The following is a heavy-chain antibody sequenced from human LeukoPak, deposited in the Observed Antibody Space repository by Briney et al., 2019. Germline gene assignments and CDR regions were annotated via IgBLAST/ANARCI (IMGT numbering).Heavy chain of an antibody. D-gene: IGHD2/OR15-2a*01. CDR3: AKRFRGTSGLYYFDS. Sequence: GGSLRLSCAASGFTVSSNYMSWVRQAPGKGLEWVSVIYSGGSTYYADSVKGRFTISRDNAVNTLYLQMNSLRAEDTAVYYCAKRFRGTSGLYYFDSWGQGTLVTVSS. V-gene: IGHV3-53*01. J-gene: IGHJ4*02. CDR1: GFTVSSNY. CDR2: IYSGGST.